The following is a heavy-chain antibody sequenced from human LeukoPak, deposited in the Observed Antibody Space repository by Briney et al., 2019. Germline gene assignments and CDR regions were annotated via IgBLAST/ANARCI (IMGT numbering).Heavy chain of an antibody. V-gene: IGHV6-1*01. CDR3: ATGGLWAFDM. CDR1: GDSVSSDTAA. Sequence: QTLSLTCAISGDSVSSDTAAWNWVRQSPSRGLEWLGRTYYRSRWYNDYAASVISRITINPDTSKNQFSLQLNSVTPEDTAVYYCATGGLWAFDMWGQGTMVTVSS. J-gene: IGHJ3*02. CDR2: TYYRSRWYN.